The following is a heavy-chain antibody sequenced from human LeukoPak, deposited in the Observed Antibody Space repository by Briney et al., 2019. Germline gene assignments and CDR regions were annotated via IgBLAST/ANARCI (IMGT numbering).Heavy chain of an antibody. CDR3: ARNLWFGELFVPFYYYYYGMDV. J-gene: IGHJ6*02. V-gene: IGHV4-34*01. Sequence: SETLSLTCAVHGGSFSGYYWSWIRQPPGKGLEWIGEINHSGSTNYNPSLKSRVTISVDTSKNQFSLKLSSVTAADTAVYYCARNLWFGELFVPFYYYYYGMDVWGQGTTVTVSS. CDR2: INHSGST. CDR1: GGSFSGYY. D-gene: IGHD3-10*01.